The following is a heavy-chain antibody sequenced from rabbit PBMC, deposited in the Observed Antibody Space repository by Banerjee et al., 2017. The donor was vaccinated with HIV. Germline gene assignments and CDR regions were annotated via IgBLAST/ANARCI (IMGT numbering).Heavy chain of an antibody. CDR1: GFDSSSNYY. D-gene: IGHD1-1*01. J-gene: IGHJ4*01. CDR2: IHTGSGST. Sequence: QSLEESGGDLVKPGASLTLPCKASGFDSSSNYYMCWVRQAPGKGLEWIGCIHTGSGSTYYASWAKGRFTFSKISSTTVTLQMTSLTVAGTATYFCARDAPDSGGYVFSLWGPGTLVTVS. CDR3: ARDAPDSGGYVFSL. V-gene: IGHV1S40*01.